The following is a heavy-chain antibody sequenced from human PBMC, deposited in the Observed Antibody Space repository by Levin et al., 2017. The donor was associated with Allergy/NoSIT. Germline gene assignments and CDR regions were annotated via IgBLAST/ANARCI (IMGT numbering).Heavy chain of an antibody. V-gene: IGHV3-74*01. J-gene: IGHJ4*02. D-gene: IGHD1-26*01. Sequence: GESLKISCAASGFTFSSYWMHWVRQAPGKGLVWVSRINSDGSSTSYADSVKGRFTISRDNAKNTLYLQMNSLRAEDTAVYYCARGGIVGATSPIDYWGQGTLVTVSS. CDR1: GFTFSSYW. CDR2: INSDGSST. CDR3: ARGGIVGATSPIDY.